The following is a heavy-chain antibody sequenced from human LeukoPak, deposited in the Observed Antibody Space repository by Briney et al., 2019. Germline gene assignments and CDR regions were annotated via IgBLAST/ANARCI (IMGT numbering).Heavy chain of an antibody. Sequence: ASVNVSCKTSEYTFTNYYMHWVRQAPGQGLEWMGIINPNDDSTTYIQRFQGRVTMTRDTSTTTVYMELSSLTSEDTAVYYCARGQAPNDAFDIWGQGTMVTVSS. D-gene: IGHD3-10*01. CDR3: ARGQAPNDAFDI. CDR2: INPNDDST. CDR1: EYTFTNYY. V-gene: IGHV1-46*01. J-gene: IGHJ3*02.